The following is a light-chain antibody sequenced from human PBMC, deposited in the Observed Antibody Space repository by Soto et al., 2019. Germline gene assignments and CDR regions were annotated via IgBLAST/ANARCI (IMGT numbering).Light chain of an antibody. V-gene: IGLV1-40*01. Sequence: VLTQPPSVSGAPGQRVTISCTGGSSNIGAGYDVHWYQQLPGTAPKLLIYRNTNRPSGVPDRFSGSRSATSASLAITGLQAEDEADYYCQSYDSSLSGSFFGTGTKVTVL. CDR1: SSNIGAGYD. CDR2: RNT. CDR3: QSYDSSLSGSF. J-gene: IGLJ1*01.